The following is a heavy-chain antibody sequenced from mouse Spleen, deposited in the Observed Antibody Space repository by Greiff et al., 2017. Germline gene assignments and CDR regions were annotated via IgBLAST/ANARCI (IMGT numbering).Heavy chain of an antibody. CDR3: ARDYDGPPYAMEY. CDR1: GYTFTSYW. J-gene: IGHJ4*01. Sequence: QVQLQQPGAELVKPGASVKLSCKASGYTFTSYWMHWVKQRPGRGLEWIGRIDPDSGGTKYNEKFKSKATLPVDKPSSGAYMQLCSLTSEDSAVYYGARDYDGPPYAMEYWGQGSSVTVSS. CDR2: IDPDSGGT. D-gene: IGHD2-4*01. V-gene: IGHV1-72*01.